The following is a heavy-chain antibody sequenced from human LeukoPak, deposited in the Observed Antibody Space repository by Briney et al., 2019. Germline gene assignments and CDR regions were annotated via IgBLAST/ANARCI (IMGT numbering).Heavy chain of an antibody. D-gene: IGHD1-1*01. CDR3: ARSHWNPFFDY. CDR1: GGSISSYY. Sequence: SETLSLTCTVSGGSISSYYWSWIRQPPGKGLEWIGYIYYSGSTNYNPSLKSRVTISVDTSKNQFSLKLSSVTAADTAVYYCARSHWNPFFDYWGQGTLVTVSS. V-gene: IGHV4-59*01. J-gene: IGHJ4*02. CDR2: IYYSGST.